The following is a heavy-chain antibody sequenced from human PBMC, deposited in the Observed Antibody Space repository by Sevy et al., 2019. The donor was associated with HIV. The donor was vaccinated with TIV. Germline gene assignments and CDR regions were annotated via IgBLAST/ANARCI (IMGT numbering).Heavy chain of an antibody. CDR2: IIPILGTV. V-gene: IGHV1-69*13. J-gene: IGHJ4*02. CDR1: GGTFSSYG. Sequence: ASVKVSCKASGGTFSSYGISWVRQAPGQGLEWGGGIIPILGTVNYAQKFQGRVRITADESTRTAYMELSSLRSEDTAVYYCARGGGNGWYYFDYWGQETLVTVSS. D-gene: IGHD6-19*01. CDR3: ARGGGNGWYYFDY.